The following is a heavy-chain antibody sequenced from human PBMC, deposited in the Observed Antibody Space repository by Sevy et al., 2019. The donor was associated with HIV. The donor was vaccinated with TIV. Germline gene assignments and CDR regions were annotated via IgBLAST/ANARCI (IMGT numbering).Heavy chain of an antibody. CDR2: ISPYTGDT. Sequence: ASVKVSCRTSGYTFRSYGISWVRQAPGQGLEWMGWISPYTGDTDFAQKVQGRVSMTSDTSTNTAYMELRSLRSDDTAVYYCARDKPQVVVVLPGAMWGGVDYWGQGTLVTVSS. J-gene: IGHJ4*02. D-gene: IGHD2-2*01. CDR1: GYTFRSYG. V-gene: IGHV1-18*01. CDR3: ARDKPQVVVVLPGAMWGGVDY.